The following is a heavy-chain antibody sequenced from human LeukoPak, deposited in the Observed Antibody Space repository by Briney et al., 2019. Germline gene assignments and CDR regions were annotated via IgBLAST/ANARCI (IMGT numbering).Heavy chain of an antibody. CDR2: TYYRGST. V-gene: IGHV4-39*01. CDR3: ARHSPYGSGSLSWFDP. Sequence: PSETLSLTCTVSGGSISSSTYHWGWIRPPPGKGLEWIGSTYYRGSTYYNPSLKSRITISVDTSKNQFSLKLSSVTAADTAVYYCARHSPYGSGSLSWFDPWGQGTLVTVSS. J-gene: IGHJ5*02. CDR1: GGSISSSTYH. D-gene: IGHD3-10*01.